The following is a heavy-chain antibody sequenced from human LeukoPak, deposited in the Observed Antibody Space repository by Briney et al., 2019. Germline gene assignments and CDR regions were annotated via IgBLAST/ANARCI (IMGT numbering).Heavy chain of an antibody. V-gene: IGHV3-30*03. J-gene: IGHJ4*02. Sequence: GGSLRLSCAASGFTFSSYSMNWVRQAPGKGLEWVAVISNDGNNKYYADSVKGRFTISRDNSNNTLSLQMNGLRVEDTAVYYCARPDDSESFYRANHYWGRGTLVTVS. CDR1: GFTFSSYS. D-gene: IGHD3-10*01. CDR2: ISNDGNNK. CDR3: ARPDDSESFYRANHY.